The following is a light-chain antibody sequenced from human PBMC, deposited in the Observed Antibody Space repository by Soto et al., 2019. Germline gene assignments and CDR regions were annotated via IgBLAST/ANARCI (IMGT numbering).Light chain of an antibody. J-gene: IGKJ3*01. CDR1: QSVSSSY. CDR3: QQYGSTLFT. V-gene: IGKV3-20*01. CDR2: GAS. Sequence: EIVLTQSPGTLSLSPGERATLSCRASQSVSSSYLAWYQQKPGQAPRLLIYGASSRATGIPDRFSGSGSGTAFTLTISSLEPEDVAVYYCQQYGSTLFTFGPGTKVDIK.